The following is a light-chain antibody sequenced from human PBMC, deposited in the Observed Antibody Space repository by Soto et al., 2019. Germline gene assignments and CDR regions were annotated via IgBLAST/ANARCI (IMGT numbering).Light chain of an antibody. Sequence: EIVLTQSPGTLSLSPGERATLSCRASQSVSSSYLAWYQQKPGQAPRLLIYGASSRATGIPDRFGGSGSGTDFTLTISRLEPEDFAVYYCQQYGSSPPPFGGGTKVEIK. V-gene: IGKV3-20*01. CDR1: QSVSSSY. CDR3: QQYGSSPPP. CDR2: GAS. J-gene: IGKJ4*01.